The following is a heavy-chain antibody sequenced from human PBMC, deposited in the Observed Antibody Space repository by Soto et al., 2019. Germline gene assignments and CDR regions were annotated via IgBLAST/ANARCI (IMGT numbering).Heavy chain of an antibody. CDR3: ASSIAAAQRDYYYGMDV. Sequence: ETLSLTCTVSGGSISSYYWSWVRQPAGKGLEWIGRIYTSGSTNYNPSLKSRVTMSVDTSKNQFSLKLSSVTAADTAVYYCASSIAAAQRDYYYGMDVWGQGTTVTVSS. CDR2: IYTSGST. V-gene: IGHV4-4*07. D-gene: IGHD6-13*01. CDR1: GGSISSYY. J-gene: IGHJ6*02.